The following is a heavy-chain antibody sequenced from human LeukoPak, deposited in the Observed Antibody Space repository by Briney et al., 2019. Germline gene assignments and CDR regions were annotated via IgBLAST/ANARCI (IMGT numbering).Heavy chain of an antibody. Sequence: SETLSLTCSVSGSSMNLYSWNWIRQSPGKGLEWIAYMYYSGTTNYNPSLENRAAISLDLSRHQFSLRLNSVTAADTAVYYCARVEGNLGLNYDFWSGSQEGDWFDPWGQGTLVTVSS. CDR1: GSSMNLYS. J-gene: IGHJ5*02. CDR3: ARVEGNLGLNYDFWSGSQEGDWFDP. D-gene: IGHD3-3*01. CDR2: MYYSGTT. V-gene: IGHV4-59*12.